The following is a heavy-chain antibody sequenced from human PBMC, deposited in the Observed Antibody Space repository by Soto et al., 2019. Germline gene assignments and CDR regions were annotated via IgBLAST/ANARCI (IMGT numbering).Heavy chain of an antibody. CDR1: GYTFTNYE. CDR3: ARDQGYDFGSGSYHHGVDY. J-gene: IGHJ4*02. Sequence: QVQLVQSGAEVKKPGASVKVSCKASGYTFTNYEMHWVRQAPGQRPEWMGWISAVNGNTKYSQKFQGRVTITRDTTATTAYMELRSLTSEDSDLYFCARDQGYDFGSGSYHHGVDYWGQGTLVTVSS. D-gene: IGHD3-3*01. CDR2: ISAVNGNT. V-gene: IGHV1-3*01.